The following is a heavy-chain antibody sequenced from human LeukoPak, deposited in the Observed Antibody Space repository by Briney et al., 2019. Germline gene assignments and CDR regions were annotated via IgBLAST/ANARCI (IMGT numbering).Heavy chain of an antibody. CDR3: ARDPGREFYSPDY. D-gene: IGHD4-11*01. V-gene: IGHV1-18*01. J-gene: IGHJ4*02. Sequence: GASVKGSCKASGYTFTSHGISWVRQAPGQALEWMGWISAYNGDTKYAQNLQGRVTLTTYTSTSTAYMELRSLRSDDTAVYYCARDPGREFYSPDYWGQGTLVTVSS. CDR1: GYTFTSHG. CDR2: ISAYNGDT.